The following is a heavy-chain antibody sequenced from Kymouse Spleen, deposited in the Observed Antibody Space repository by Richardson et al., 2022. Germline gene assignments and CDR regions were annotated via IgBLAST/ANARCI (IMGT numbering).Heavy chain of an antibody. CDR3: ARLGKYSYGYYYYYGMDV. J-gene: IGHJ6*02. CDR2: IYPGDSDT. CDR1: GYSFTSYW. Sequence: EVQLVQSGAEVKKPGESLKISCKGSGYSFTSYWIGWVRQMPGKGLEWMGIIYPGDSDTRYSPSFQGQVTISADKSISTAYLQWSSLKASDTAMYYCARLGKYSYGYYYYYGMDVWGQGTTVTVSS. D-gene: IGHD5-18,IGHD5-18*01. V-gene: IGHV5-51*01.